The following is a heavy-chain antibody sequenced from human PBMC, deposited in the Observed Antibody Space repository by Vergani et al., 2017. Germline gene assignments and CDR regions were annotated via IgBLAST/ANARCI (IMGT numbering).Heavy chain of an antibody. D-gene: IGHD3-9*01. V-gene: IGHV3-74*03. CDR1: GFSFNSYW. CDR2: IKSDGSIT. CDR3: ARARCIETCYMSNWLDS. Sequence: DVHLAESGGGFFQPGGSLRLSCSAPGFSFNSYWMHWVRQVPGKGLLWVSRIKSDGSITAYADSVKGRFTISRDNAQNTLYPQMNSLRVEDTGVYYCARARCIETCYMSNWLDSWGQGTLVTVSS. J-gene: IGHJ5*01.